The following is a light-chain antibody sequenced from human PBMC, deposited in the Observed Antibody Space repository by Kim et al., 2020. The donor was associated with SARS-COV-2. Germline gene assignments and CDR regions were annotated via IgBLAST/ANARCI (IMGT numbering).Light chain of an antibody. V-gene: IGKV3-20*01. Sequence: SLSPVECATLSCRASQSVSSYLAWYQQKPGQTPRLLIYGASSRATGIPDRFSGSGSGTDFTLTISRLEPEDFSVYYCQQYGNSPYTFGQGTKLEI. CDR3: QQYGNSPYT. J-gene: IGKJ2*01. CDR1: QSVSSY. CDR2: GAS.